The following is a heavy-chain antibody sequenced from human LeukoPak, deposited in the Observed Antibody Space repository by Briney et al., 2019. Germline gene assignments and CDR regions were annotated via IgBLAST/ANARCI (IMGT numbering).Heavy chain of an antibody. Sequence: PGGSLRLSCAASGFTVSSNYMSWVRQAPGKGLEWVSVIYSGGSTYYADSVKGRFTISRDNSKNTLYLQMNSLRAEDTAVYYCASGVLVDTVVPAAHPFDYWGQGTLVTVSS. V-gene: IGHV3-66*02. CDR1: GFTVSSNY. D-gene: IGHD2-2*01. CDR2: IYSGGST. CDR3: ASGVLVDTVVPAAHPFDY. J-gene: IGHJ4*02.